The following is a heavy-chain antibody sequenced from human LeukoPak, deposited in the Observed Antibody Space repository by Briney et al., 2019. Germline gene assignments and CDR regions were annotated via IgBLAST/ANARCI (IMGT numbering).Heavy chain of an antibody. D-gene: IGHD2-2*01. CDR2: IYYSGST. CDR1: GGSINSYY. J-gene: IGHJ5*02. CDR3: ARHLLPSSRVVDWFDP. Sequence: SETLSLTCTVSGGSINSYYWSWIRQPPGKGLEWIGYIYYSGSTNYNPSLKSRVTISVDTSKNQFSLKLSSVTAADTAVYYCARHLLPSSRVVDWFDPWGQGTLVTVSS. V-gene: IGHV4-59*08.